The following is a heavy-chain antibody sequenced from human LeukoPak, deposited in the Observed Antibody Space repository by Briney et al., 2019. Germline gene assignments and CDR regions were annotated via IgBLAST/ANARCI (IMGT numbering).Heavy chain of an antibody. CDR3: ATAPRSGSYSPYSYYIYV. J-gene: IGHJ6*03. CDR2: INHSGST. D-gene: IGHD1-26*01. V-gene: IGHV4-34*01. Sequence: SETLSLTCAVYGGSFSGYYWSWIRQPPGKGLEWIGEINHSGSTNYNPSLKSRVTTSVDTSKNQFSLKLSSVTAADTAVYYSATAPRSGSYSPYSYYIYVCGKGTTVTVSS. CDR1: GGSFSGYY.